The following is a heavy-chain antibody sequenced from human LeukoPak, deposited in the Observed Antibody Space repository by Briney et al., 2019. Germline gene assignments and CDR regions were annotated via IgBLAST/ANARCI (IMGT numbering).Heavy chain of an antibody. CDR3: ARDHYYDSSEVWYYFDY. CDR1: GGTFSSYA. V-gene: IGHV1-69*04. J-gene: IGHJ4*02. D-gene: IGHD3-22*01. Sequence: GSSVKVSCKASGGTFSSYAISWVRQAPGQGLEWMGRIIPILGIANYAQKFQGRVTITADKSTSTAYMELSSLRSEDTAVYYCARDHYYDSSEVWYYFDYWGQGTLVTVSS. CDR2: IIPILGIA.